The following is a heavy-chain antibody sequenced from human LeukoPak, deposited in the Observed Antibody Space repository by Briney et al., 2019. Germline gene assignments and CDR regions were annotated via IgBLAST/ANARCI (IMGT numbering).Heavy chain of an antibody. CDR2: IYRSWCT. Sequence: SETLSLTCSVSCVSISSVRYSWSGLRQPPGKGLEGIGYIYRSWCTYYNPSLKTGVTISVDRSKYQLSLKLSSVAPAHPAVYYCARAIAVAGSRGVAFDIWGQGTMGTHSS. CDR3: ARAIAVAGSRGVAFDI. J-gene: IGHJ3*02. D-gene: IGHD6-19*01. CDR1: CVSISSVRYS. V-gene: IGHV4-30-2*01.